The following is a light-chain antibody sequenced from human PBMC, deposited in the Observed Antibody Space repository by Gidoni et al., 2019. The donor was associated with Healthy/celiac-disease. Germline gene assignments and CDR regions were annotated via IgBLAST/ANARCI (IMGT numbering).Light chain of an antibody. J-gene: IGLJ2*01. Sequence: SYELPQPPSVSVSPGQTASIPCSGDNLGDKYACWYKQKPGRSPVLVIYQDSKRPAGIPERFSGSNSGNTATLTISGTQAMDEADYYCQAWDSSVVFGGGTKLTVL. V-gene: IGLV3-1*01. CDR3: QAWDSSVV. CDR2: QDS. CDR1: NLGDKY.